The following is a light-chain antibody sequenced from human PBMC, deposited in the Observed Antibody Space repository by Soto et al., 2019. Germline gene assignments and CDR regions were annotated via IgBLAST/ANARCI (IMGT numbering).Light chain of an antibody. CDR2: GAS. Sequence: ESVLTQSPGTLSLSPGERATLSCRASQSVSSSYLAWYQQKPGQAPRLLIYGASSRATGIPDRFSGSGSGTEFTLTINSLQSEDSAVYYCQQHNQWPITFGQGTRLEIK. V-gene: IGKV3D-20*02. CDR1: QSVSSSY. J-gene: IGKJ5*01. CDR3: QQHNQWPIT.